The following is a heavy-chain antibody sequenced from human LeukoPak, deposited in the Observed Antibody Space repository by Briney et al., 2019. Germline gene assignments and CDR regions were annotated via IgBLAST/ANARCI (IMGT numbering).Heavy chain of an antibody. J-gene: IGHJ4*02. CDR2: IYYSGST. D-gene: IGHD3-3*01. V-gene: IGHV4-39*01. CDR3: ARLGAPSYDFWSGYYPYYFDY. CDR1: GGSISSSSYY. Sequence: SETLSLTCTVSGGSISSSSYYWGWIRQPPGKGLEWIGSIYYSGSTYYNPSLKSRVTISVDTSKNQFSLKLSSVTAADTAVYYCARLGAPSYDFWSGYYPYYFDYWGQGTLVTVSS.